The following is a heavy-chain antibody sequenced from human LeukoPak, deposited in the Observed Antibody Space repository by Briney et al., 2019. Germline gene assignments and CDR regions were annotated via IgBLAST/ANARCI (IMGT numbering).Heavy chain of an antibody. V-gene: IGHV3-30-3*01. Sequence: GGSLRLSCAASGFTFSIYAMYWVRQAPGKGLEWVAVISNDASNKYYADSVKGRFTISRDNSKSTLYLQMNSLRAEDTAVHYCARGYSDGSSYRPHLDYWGQGTLVTVSS. J-gene: IGHJ4*02. D-gene: IGHD3-22*01. CDR3: ARGYSDGSSYRPHLDY. CDR1: GFTFSIYA. CDR2: ISNDASNK.